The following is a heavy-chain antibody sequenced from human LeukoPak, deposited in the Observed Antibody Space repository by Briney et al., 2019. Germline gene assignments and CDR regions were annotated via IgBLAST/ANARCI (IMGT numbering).Heavy chain of an antibody. CDR2: TSGSGGST. Sequence: SGGSLRLSCVVSGFTFSTYAMNWVCQAPGKGLEWVSATSGSGGSTYYADSVKGRFTISRDNSKNTLYMQMNSLRAEDTAVYYCAKDPWGFGAFDYWGQGTLVTVSS. V-gene: IGHV3-23*01. CDR1: GFTFSTYA. J-gene: IGHJ4*02. D-gene: IGHD3-10*01. CDR3: AKDPWGFGAFDY.